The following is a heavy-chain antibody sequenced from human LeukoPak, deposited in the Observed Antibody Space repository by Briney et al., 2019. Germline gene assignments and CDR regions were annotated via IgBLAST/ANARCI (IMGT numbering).Heavy chain of an antibody. CDR2: IIPIFGTA. CDR3: ARCIAVVPDYYYMDV. V-gene: IGHV1-69*13. CDR1: GYTFTSYG. Sequence: GASVKVSCKASGYTFTSYGISWVRQAPGQGLEWMGGIIPIFGTANYAQKFQGRVTITADESTSTAYMELSSLRSEDTAVYYCARCIAVVPDYYYMDVWGKGTTVTISS. J-gene: IGHJ6*03. D-gene: IGHD6-19*01.